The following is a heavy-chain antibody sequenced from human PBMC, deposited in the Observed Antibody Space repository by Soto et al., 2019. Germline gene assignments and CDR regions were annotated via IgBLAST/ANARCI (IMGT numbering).Heavy chain of an antibody. J-gene: IGHJ6*02. D-gene: IGHD1-26*01. CDR3: AKDLIIVGAIHYYYGMDV. V-gene: IGHV3-30*18. CDR2: ISYDGSNK. Sequence: QVQLVESGGGVVQPGRSLRLSCAASGFTFSSYGMHWVRQAPGKGLEWVAVISYDGSNKYYADSVKGRFTISRDNSKNTLYPQMTSLRAAETAVYYRAKDLIIVGAIHYYYGMDVGGQGPTVSVSS. CDR1: GFTFSSYG.